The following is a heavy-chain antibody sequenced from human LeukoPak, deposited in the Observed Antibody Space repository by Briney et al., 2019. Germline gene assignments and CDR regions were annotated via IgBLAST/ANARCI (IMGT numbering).Heavy chain of an antibody. CDR1: GFTFSSYT. CDR3: ARMYCSGGSCYHPDRVDY. CDR2: ISSSSSYI. D-gene: IGHD2-15*01. J-gene: IGHJ4*02. V-gene: IGHV3-21*01. Sequence: GGSLRLSCAASGFTFSSYTMNWVRQAPGKGLEWVSSISSSSSYIYYADSEKGRFTISRDNAKNSLYLQMNSLRAEDTAVYYCARMYCSGGSCYHPDRVDYWGQGTLVTVSS.